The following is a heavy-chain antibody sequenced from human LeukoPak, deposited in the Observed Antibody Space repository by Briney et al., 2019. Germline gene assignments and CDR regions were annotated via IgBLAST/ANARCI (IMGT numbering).Heavy chain of an antibody. Sequence: ASVKVSCKASGYTFTSYVISWVRQAPGQGLEWMGWLRAYNSNTNYAQKLQGRVTMTTETSTSTAYMELRSLRSDDTAVYYCATVAIAAAGTYWFDPWGQGTLVTVSS. CDR2: LRAYNSNT. CDR3: ATVAIAAAGTYWFDP. CDR1: GYTFTSYV. D-gene: IGHD6-13*01. V-gene: IGHV1-18*01. J-gene: IGHJ5*02.